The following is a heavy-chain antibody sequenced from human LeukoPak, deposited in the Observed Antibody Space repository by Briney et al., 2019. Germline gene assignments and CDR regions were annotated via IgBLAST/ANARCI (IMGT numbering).Heavy chain of an antibody. V-gene: IGHV1-69*04. CDR3: AGSSYGDYGFTTSSFDY. CDR2: IIPIFGIA. Sequence: SVKVSCKASGGTFSSYAISWVRQAPGQGLEWMGRIIPIFGIAKYAQKFQGRVTITADKSTSTAYMELSSLRSEDTAVYYCAGSSYGDYGFTTSSFDYWGQGTLVTVSS. D-gene: IGHD4-17*01. J-gene: IGHJ4*02. CDR1: GGTFSSYA.